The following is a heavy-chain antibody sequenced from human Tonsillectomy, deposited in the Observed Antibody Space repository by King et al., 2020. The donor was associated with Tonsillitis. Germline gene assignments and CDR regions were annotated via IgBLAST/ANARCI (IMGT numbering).Heavy chain of an antibody. Sequence: VQLVESGGGLVQPGGSLRLSCAASGFTFSSYAMSWVRQAPGKGRECVSAISGSGGSTYDADSVKGRFTISRDNSKNTLHLQMNSLRAEDTAVYYCAKDVAVAGGVLYFDYWGQGTLVTVSS. CDR2: ISGSGGST. J-gene: IGHJ4*02. D-gene: IGHD6-19*01. V-gene: IGHV3-23*04. CDR1: GFTFSSYA. CDR3: AKDVAVAGGVLYFDY.